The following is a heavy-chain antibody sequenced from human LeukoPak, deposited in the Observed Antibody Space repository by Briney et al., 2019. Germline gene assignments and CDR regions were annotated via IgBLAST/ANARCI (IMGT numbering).Heavy chain of an antibody. J-gene: IGHJ5*02. CDR2: ISYSGNT. CDR3: ARVSPTAYYGSATEVDWFDP. CDR1: GGSISSDTYY. Sequence: PSETLSLTCSVSGGSISSDTYYWSWIRQHPGKGLEWIGYISYSGNTYYNPSLRSRVTLSVDTSKNQFSLRLSSVTAADTAVYYCARVSPTAYYGSATEVDWFDPWGQGTLVTVSS. V-gene: IGHV4-31*03. D-gene: IGHD3-10*01.